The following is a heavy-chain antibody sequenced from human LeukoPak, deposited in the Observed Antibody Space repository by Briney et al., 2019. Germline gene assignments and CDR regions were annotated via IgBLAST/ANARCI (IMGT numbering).Heavy chain of an antibody. CDR2: ISAYNGNT. CDR3: ARDCSSSTSCYIWQGAFDI. D-gene: IGHD2-2*02. Sequence: ASVKVSCKASGYTFTSYGISWVRQAPGQGLEWMGWISAYNGNTNYAQKLQGRVTMTTDTSTSTAYMELRSLRSDDTAVYYCARDCSSSTSCYIWQGAFDIWGQGTMVTVSS. J-gene: IGHJ3*02. CDR1: GYTFTSYG. V-gene: IGHV1-18*01.